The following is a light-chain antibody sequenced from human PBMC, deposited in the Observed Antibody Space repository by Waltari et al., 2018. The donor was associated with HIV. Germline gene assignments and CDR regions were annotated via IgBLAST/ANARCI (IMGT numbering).Light chain of an antibody. V-gene: IGKV3-11*01. Sequence: EIVLTQSQATLSLSPGERATLSCRASQSVSSHLGWYQQKRGQAPRLLIYGTSNRATGIPARFSGRGAGTDFTLTISSLEPEDFAVYYCQQRTNWPLTFGGGTKVEIK. CDR1: QSVSSH. CDR3: QQRTNWPLT. CDR2: GTS. J-gene: IGKJ4*01.